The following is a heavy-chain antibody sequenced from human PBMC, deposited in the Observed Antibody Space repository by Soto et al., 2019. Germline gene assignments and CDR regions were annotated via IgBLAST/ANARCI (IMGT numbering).Heavy chain of an antibody. V-gene: IGHV3-23*01. CDR3: AKGGSSSWYNAAH. J-gene: IGHJ4*02. CDR1: GFRFNNYA. CDR2: ITGSGDST. Sequence: GGSLRLSCAASGFRFNNYAMSWVLQAPGKGLEWVSAITGSGDSTYYADSLKGRLTISRDNSKNTLFLQMNSLRVDDTAVYYCAKGGSSSWYNAAHWGQGTLVTV. D-gene: IGHD6-13*01.